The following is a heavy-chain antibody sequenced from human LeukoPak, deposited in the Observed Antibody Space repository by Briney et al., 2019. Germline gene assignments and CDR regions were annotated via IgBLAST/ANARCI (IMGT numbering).Heavy chain of an antibody. CDR3: ARTGCSSGWYVY. CDR2: IYYSGST. CDR1: GGSISSSSYY. D-gene: IGHD6-19*01. V-gene: IGHV4-39*01. Sequence: SETLSLTCTVSGGSISSSSYYWGWIRQPPGKGLEWIGSIYYSGSTYYNPSLKSRVTISVDTSKNQFSLKLSSVTAADTAVYYCARTGCSSGWYVYWGQGTLVTVSS. J-gene: IGHJ4*02.